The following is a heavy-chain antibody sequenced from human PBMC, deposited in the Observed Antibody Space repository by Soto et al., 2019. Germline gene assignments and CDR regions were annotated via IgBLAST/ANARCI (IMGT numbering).Heavy chain of an antibody. J-gene: IGHJ4*02. V-gene: IGHV4-59*01. CDR1: SDSITNYY. D-gene: IGHD2-15*01. CDR2: IHDSGRS. Sequence: QVQLQESGPGLVKPSETLSLTCTVSSDSITNYYWSWIRQSPGKGLEWIGYIHDSGRSNYNPSLKSRVKISVDTSKKQFSLKLNSVTAADTAVYYCARVGWTRGWYWGQGTLVTVSS. CDR3: ARVGWTRGWY.